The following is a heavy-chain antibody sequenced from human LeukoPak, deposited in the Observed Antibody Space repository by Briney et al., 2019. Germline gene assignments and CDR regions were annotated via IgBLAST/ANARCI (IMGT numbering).Heavy chain of an antibody. CDR3: AKDERYCSSTSCKLSEFDY. D-gene: IGHD2-2*01. J-gene: IGHJ4*02. CDR2: LSGRGGGT. CDR1: GFTLCSYV. Sequence: GGSLRHSCAASGFTLCSYVVSWGRQAPGKGLGWVSALSGRGGGTYKADCGKGRLTTSRDNSKNTLYLQMNSKKAEETAVYYCAKDERYCSSTSCKLSEFDYWGQGTLVTVS. V-gene: IGHV3-23*01.